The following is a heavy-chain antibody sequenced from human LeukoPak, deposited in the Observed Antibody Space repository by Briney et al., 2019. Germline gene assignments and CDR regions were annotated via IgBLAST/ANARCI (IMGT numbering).Heavy chain of an antibody. Sequence: GESLKISCKGSGYSFTSYWIGWVRQMPGKGLEGMGISYPGDSDTRYSPSFQGQVTISADKSISTAYLQWSSLKASDTAMYYCARFGVEYYYDSSGYYYIDYWGQGTLVTVSS. D-gene: IGHD3-22*01. J-gene: IGHJ4*02. CDR2: SYPGDSDT. CDR3: ARFGVEYYYDSSGYYYIDY. CDR1: GYSFTSYW. V-gene: IGHV5-51*01.